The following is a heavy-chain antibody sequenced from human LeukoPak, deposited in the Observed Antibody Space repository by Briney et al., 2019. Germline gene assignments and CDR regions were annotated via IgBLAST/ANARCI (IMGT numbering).Heavy chain of an antibody. J-gene: IGHJ4*01. CDR1: GFTVISNY. CDR2: IYSGGAT. D-gene: IGHD3-3*01. V-gene: IGHV3-66*04. CDR3: ARQFSGYYTDH. Sequence: GGSLRLSCAASGFTVISNYMSWVRQAPGKGLQWVSLIYSGGATYYADSVKGRFTISRDISKNTLYLQMNSLRAEDTALYYCARQFSGYYTDHWGHGTLVTVSS.